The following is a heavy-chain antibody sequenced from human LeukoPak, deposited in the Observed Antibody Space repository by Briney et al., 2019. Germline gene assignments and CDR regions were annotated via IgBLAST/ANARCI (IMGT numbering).Heavy chain of an antibody. CDR2: IYPGESAA. J-gene: IGHJ4*02. CDR3: ARPGQRTDNAGWNHFDY. V-gene: IGHV5-51*01. CDR1: GYTFTNYW. D-gene: IGHD1-1*01. Sequence: GESLKICCRGSGYTFTNYWIGWVRQMPGKGLEWMGIIYPGESAARYRPSFQGKVNISVDQSISTTSLQWSSLKASDSAIYYCARPGQRTDNAGWNHFDYWGQGTLVTVSS.